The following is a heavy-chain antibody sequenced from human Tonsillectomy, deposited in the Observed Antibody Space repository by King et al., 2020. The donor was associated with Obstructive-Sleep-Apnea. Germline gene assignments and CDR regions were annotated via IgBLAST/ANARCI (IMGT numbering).Heavy chain of an antibody. V-gene: IGHV3-53*04. Sequence: QLVQSGGGLVQPGGSLRLSCAASGFTVSSNYMSWVRQAPGKGLEWVSVIYSGGSTYYADSVKGRFTISRHNSKNTLYLQMNSLRAEDTAVYYCARAGALCSGGSCYFDYWGQGTLVTVSS. D-gene: IGHD2-15*01. J-gene: IGHJ4*02. CDR3: ARAGALCSGGSCYFDY. CDR1: GFTVSSNY. CDR2: IYSGGST.